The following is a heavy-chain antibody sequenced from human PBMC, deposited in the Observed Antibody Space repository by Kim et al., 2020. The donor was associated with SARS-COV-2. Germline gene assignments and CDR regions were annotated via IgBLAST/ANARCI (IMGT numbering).Heavy chain of an antibody. D-gene: IGHD2-2*02. V-gene: IGHV3-7*01. CDR3: ARDYHEYCSSTSCYMGYDAFDI. CDR2: IKQDGSEK. CDR1: GFTFSSYW. J-gene: IGHJ3*02. Sequence: GGSLRLSCAASGFTFSSYWMSWVRQAPGKGLEWVANIKQDGSEKYYVDSVKGRFTISRDNAKNSLYLQMNSLRAEDTAVYYCARDYHEYCSSTSCYMGYDAFDIWGQGTMVTVSS.